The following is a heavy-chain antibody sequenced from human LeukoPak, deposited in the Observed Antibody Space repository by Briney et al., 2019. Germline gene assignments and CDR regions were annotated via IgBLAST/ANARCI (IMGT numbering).Heavy chain of an antibody. Sequence: SQTLSLTCTVSGGSISSGGYYWSWIRQHPGKGLEWIGYIYYSGSTYYNPSLKSRVTISVDTSKNQFSLKLSSVTAADTAVYYCARDPGYYDSSGYHYLSAFDIWGQGTMVTVSS. CDR3: ARDPGYYDSSGYHYLSAFDI. D-gene: IGHD3-22*01. J-gene: IGHJ3*02. CDR2: IYYSGST. CDR1: GGSISSGGYY. V-gene: IGHV4-31*03.